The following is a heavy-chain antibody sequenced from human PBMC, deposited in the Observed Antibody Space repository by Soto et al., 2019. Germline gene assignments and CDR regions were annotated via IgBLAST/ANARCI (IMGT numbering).Heavy chain of an antibody. CDR1: GFTFSSYS. Sequence: GGSLRLSCAASGFTFSSYSMNWVRQAPGKGLEWVSSISSSSSYIYYADSVKGQFTISRDNAKNSLYLQMNSLRAEDTAVYYCARDTAVAVDYWGQGTLVTVSS. D-gene: IGHD6-19*01. J-gene: IGHJ4*02. CDR3: ARDTAVAVDY. CDR2: ISSSSSYI. V-gene: IGHV3-21*01.